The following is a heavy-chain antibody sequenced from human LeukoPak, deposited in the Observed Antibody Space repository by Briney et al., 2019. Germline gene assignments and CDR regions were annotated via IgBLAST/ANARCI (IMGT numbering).Heavy chain of an antibody. Sequence: ASVKVSCKASGCTFTGYYMHWVRQAPGQGLEWMGRINPNSGGTNYAQKFQGRVTMTRDTSISTAYMELSRLRSDDTAVYYCARAYYYDSSSLDYWGQGTLVTVSS. CDR3: ARAYYYDSSSLDY. V-gene: IGHV1-2*06. J-gene: IGHJ4*02. D-gene: IGHD3-22*01. CDR1: GCTFTGYY. CDR2: INPNSGGT.